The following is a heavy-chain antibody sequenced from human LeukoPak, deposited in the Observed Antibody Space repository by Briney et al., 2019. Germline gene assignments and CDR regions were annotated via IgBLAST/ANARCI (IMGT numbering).Heavy chain of an antibody. CDR2: INHSGST. CDR1: GGSFSGYY. D-gene: IGHD1-14*01. J-gene: IGHJ5*02. V-gene: IGHV4-34*01. Sequence: SETLSLTCAVYGGSFSGYYWSWIRQPPGKGLEWIGEINHSGSTNYNPSLKSRVTISVDTSKNQFSLKLSSVTAADTAVYYCALEVFVRKTRFDPWGQGTLVTVSS. CDR3: ALEVFVRKTRFDP.